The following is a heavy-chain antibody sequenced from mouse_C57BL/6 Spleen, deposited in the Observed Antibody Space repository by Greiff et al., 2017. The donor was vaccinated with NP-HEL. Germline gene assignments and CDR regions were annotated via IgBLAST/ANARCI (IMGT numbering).Heavy chain of an antibody. Sequence: VQLQQSGAELVKPGASVKLSCKASGYTFTSYWMHWVKQRPGQGLEWIGMIHPNSGSTNYNEKFKSKATLTVDKSSSTAYMQLSSLTSEDSAVYYCARPYYYGSSYECYFDYWGQGTTLTVSS. D-gene: IGHD1-1*01. CDR2: IHPNSGST. CDR3: ARPYYYGSSYECYFDY. CDR1: GYTFTSYW. J-gene: IGHJ2*01. V-gene: IGHV1-64*01.